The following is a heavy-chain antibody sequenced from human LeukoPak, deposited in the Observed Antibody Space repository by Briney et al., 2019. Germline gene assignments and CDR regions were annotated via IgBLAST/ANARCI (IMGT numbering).Heavy chain of an antibody. V-gene: IGHV4-59*01. CDR3: ARDFGDGYKDWYFDL. D-gene: IGHD5-24*01. CDR2: INYSGST. J-gene: IGHJ2*01. Sequence: SETLSLTCTVSGGSISSYYWSWIRQPPGKGLEWIGYINYSGSTNYNPSLKSRVTISVDTSKNQFSLKLSSVTAADTAVYYCARDFGDGYKDWYFDLWGRGTLVTVSS. CDR1: GGSISSYY.